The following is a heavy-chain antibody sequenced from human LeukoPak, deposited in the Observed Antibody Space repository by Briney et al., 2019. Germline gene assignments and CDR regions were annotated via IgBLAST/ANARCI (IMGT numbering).Heavy chain of an antibody. V-gene: IGHV3-21*01. Sequence: GGSLRLSCAASGFTFSSYSMNWVRQAPGKGLEWVSSISSSSYIYYADSVKGRFTISRDSAKNSLYLQMNSLRAEDTAVYYCASTPGIAVAVDYWGQGTLVTVSS. CDR2: ISSSSYI. J-gene: IGHJ4*02. CDR1: GFTFSSYS. D-gene: IGHD6-19*01. CDR3: ASTPGIAVAVDY.